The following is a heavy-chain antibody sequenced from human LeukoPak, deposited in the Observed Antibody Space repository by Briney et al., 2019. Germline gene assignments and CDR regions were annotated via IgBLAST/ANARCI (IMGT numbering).Heavy chain of an antibody. V-gene: IGHV3-9*03. CDR2: ISWNGGTI. CDR1: GFTFHDYA. D-gene: IGHD6-6*01. Sequence: GGSLRLSCAASGFTFHDYAMHWVRQAPGKGLEWGSGISWNGGTIDYADSVKGRFTISRDNAKNSLYLQMNSLRPEDMALYYCAKGPTYSSSSLFDYWGQGILVAVSS. CDR3: AKGPTYSSSSLFDY. J-gene: IGHJ4*02.